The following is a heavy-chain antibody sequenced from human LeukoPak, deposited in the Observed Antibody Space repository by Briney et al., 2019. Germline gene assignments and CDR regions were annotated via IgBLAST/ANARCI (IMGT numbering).Heavy chain of an antibody. J-gene: IGHJ4*02. D-gene: IGHD4-17*01. CDR1: GGSINSGGYY. V-gene: IGHV4-31*03. CDR2: IYYSGST. CDR3: ARGRSDYGSNPFDY. Sequence: SETLSLTCTVSGGSINSGGYYWSWIRQHPGKGLEWIGYIYYSGSTYYNPSLKSRVTISVDTSKNQFSLKLSSVTAADTAVYYCARGRSDYGSNPFDYWGQGTLVTVSS.